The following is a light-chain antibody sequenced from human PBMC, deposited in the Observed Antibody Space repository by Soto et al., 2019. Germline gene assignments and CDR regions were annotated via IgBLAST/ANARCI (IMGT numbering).Light chain of an antibody. CDR3: AAWDDSLGEV. V-gene: IGLV1-47*01. CDR1: SSNIGNND. Sequence: QSVLTQPPSASGTPGQRVTISCSGSSSNIGNNDVYWYQQFPGTAPKLVVYMNNQRPSGVPDRFSGSKSGTSASLAISGLRSEDEADYYCAAWDDSLGEVFGTGTKVTVL. J-gene: IGLJ1*01. CDR2: MNN.